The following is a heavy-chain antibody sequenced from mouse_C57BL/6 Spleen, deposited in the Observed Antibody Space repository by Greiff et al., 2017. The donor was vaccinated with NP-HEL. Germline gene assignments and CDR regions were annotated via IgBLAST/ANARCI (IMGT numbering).Heavy chain of an antibody. D-gene: IGHD4-1*01. J-gene: IGHJ2*01. V-gene: IGHV1-54*01. CDR1: GYAFTNYL. CDR3: ARLTGTLIDY. Sequence: QVQLQQSGAELVRPGTSVKVSCKASGYAFTNYLIEWVKQRPGQGLEWIGVINPGSGGTNYNEKFKGKATLTADKPSSTAYMQLSSLTSEGSAVYFWARLTGTLIDYWGQGTTLTVSS. CDR2: INPGSGGT.